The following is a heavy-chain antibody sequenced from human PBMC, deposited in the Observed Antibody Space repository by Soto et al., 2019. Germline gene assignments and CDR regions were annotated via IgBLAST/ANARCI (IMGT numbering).Heavy chain of an antibody. D-gene: IGHD1-7*01. Sequence: QVQLVESGGGVVQPGRSLRLSCAASGFTFSSYGMHWVRQAPGKGLEWVAVISYDGSNKYYADSVKGRFTISRDNSKNTLYLQMNSLRAEDTAVYYCAKQGGTTSARQYYYYYYMDVWGKGTTVTVSS. CDR3: AKQGGTTSARQYYYYYYMDV. CDR2: ISYDGSNK. V-gene: IGHV3-30*18. CDR1: GFTFSSYG. J-gene: IGHJ6*03.